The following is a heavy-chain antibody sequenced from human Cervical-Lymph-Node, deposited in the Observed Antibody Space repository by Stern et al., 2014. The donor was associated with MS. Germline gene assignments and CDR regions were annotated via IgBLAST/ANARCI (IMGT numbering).Heavy chain of an antibody. J-gene: IGHJ4*02. CDR1: GGSIRNAEYY. CDR3: SRDADGYSLVFGY. CDR2: IHTSGTT. D-gene: IGHD1-26*01. Sequence: QVQLQESGPGLVKPSQTLSLTCAVTGGSIRNAEYYWSWIRQSPGKGLDWIGYIHTSGTTYYNPSLRSRLTMSVDTSKNQFSLKLRSVTAADTAVYYCSRDADGYSLVFGYWGRGTLVTVSS. V-gene: IGHV4-30-4*01.